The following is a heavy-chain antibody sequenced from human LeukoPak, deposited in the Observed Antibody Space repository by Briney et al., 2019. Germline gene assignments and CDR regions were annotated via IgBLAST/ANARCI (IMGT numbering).Heavy chain of an antibody. Sequence: GGSLRLSCAASGFTFSSYAMHWVRQAPGKGLEWVAVISYDGSNKYYADSVKGRFTISRDNSKNTLYLQMNSLRAEDTAVYYCARASSGWYSRRYYFDYWGQGTLVTVSS. J-gene: IGHJ4*02. CDR3: ARASSGWYSRRYYFDY. CDR2: ISYDGSNK. V-gene: IGHV3-30-3*01. CDR1: GFTFSSYA. D-gene: IGHD6-19*01.